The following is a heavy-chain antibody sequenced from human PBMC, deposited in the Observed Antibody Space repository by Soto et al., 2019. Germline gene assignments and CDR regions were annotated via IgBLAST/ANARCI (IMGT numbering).Heavy chain of an antibody. CDR1: GYTFTSYG. V-gene: IGHV1-18*01. CDR3: AAIYPYSGGWYPFDY. J-gene: IGHJ4*02. Sequence: VQLVQSGAEVKKPGASVKVSCKASGYTFTSYGISWVRQAPGQGLEWMGWISAYNGNTNYAQKLQGRVTMTTDTTTSTAYKELRSLRSDDTAVEYCAAIYPYSGGWYPFDYWGQGTLVTVSS. CDR2: ISAYNGNT. D-gene: IGHD6-19*01.